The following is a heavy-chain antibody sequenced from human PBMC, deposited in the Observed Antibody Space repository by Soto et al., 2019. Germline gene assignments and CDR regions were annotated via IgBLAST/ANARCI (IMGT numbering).Heavy chain of an antibody. CDR1: GGSISSYY. D-gene: IGHD6-19*01. Sequence: SETLSLTCTVSGGSISSYYWNWIRQPAGKGLEWIGRIYSSGSTNYNPSLKSRVTMSVDTSKNQFSLKLTSVTAADTAVYYCARGREGGSGWFVDYWGQGTLVTVSS. CDR2: IYSSGST. V-gene: IGHV4-4*07. CDR3: ARGREGGSGWFVDY. J-gene: IGHJ4*02.